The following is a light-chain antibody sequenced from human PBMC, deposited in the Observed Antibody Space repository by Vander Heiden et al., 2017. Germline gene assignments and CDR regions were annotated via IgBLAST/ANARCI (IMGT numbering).Light chain of an antibody. CDR2: WAS. J-gene: IGKJ2*01. CDR3: HQYDATPYT. Sequence: DIVLTQSPDSLAASLGERATITCPISRSVLYTPSTYNYLAWYQQRPGQSPKLLNSWASTRESGVPDRFSGSGSATDSTLTSSNQQAEDVAVYYCHQYDATPYTFGQGTKLEIK. V-gene: IGKV4-1*01. CDR1: RSVLYTPSTYNY.